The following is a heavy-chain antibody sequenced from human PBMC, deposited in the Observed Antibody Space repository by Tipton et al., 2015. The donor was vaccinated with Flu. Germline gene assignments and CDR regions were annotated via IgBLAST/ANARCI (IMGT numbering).Heavy chain of an antibody. D-gene: IGHD3-10*01. Sequence: TLSLTCSVSGGSIGSPYCWGWIRQPPGKGLEWIGCISHSGRTYYNPSLKSRVTMSVDTAKNQFSQRLSSVTAADTAVYYCARSTYHYGSGSSDYWGQGTLVTVSS. V-gene: IGHV4-38-2*01. CDR2: ISHSGRT. CDR1: GGSIGSPYC. CDR3: ARSTYHYGSGSSDY. J-gene: IGHJ4*02.